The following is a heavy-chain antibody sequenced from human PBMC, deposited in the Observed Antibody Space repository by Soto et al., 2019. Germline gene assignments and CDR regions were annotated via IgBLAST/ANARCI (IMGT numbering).Heavy chain of an antibody. CDR1: GYSFTSYW. V-gene: IGHV5-51*01. CDR3: ARITPYSRSIAPLAY. Sequence: PGESLKISCKASGYSFTSYWIGWVRQMPGKGLEWMGIIYPGDSDTRYSPSFQGQVTISADKSISTAYLQWTSLKASDTAMYYCARITPYSRSIAPLAYWGKGTLVTVAS. J-gene: IGHJ4*02. CDR2: IYPGDSDT. D-gene: IGHD6-13*01.